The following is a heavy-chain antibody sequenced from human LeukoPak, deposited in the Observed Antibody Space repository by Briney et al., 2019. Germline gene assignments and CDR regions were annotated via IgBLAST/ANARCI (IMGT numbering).Heavy chain of an antibody. CDR3: ASPLAAAATGDAFDI. CDR2: INPSDGST. J-gene: IGHJ3*02. Sequence: GASVKVSCKASGYTFTSYYLHWVRQAPGQVPEWMGIINPSDGSTTYAQRFQGRVTITRDTSASTAYMELSSLRSEDTAVYYCASPLAAAATGDAFDIWGQGTMVTVSS. V-gene: IGHV1-46*01. D-gene: IGHD6-13*01. CDR1: GYTFTSYY.